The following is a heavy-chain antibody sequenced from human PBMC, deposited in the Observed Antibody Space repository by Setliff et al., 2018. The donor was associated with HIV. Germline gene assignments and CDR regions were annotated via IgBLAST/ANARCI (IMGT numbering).Heavy chain of an antibody. CDR3: ATQRDIVMVPGQGGFDI. Sequence: GASVKVSCKASGYTFTSYYMHWVRQAPGQGLEWMGIINPSGGSTRYAQKLQGRVIMTTDTSTSTAYMELRSLRSDDTAMYYCATQRDIVMVPGQGGFDIWAQGTMVTVSS. CDR2: INPSGGST. CDR1: GYTFTSYY. J-gene: IGHJ3*02. D-gene: IGHD2-2*01. V-gene: IGHV1-46*01.